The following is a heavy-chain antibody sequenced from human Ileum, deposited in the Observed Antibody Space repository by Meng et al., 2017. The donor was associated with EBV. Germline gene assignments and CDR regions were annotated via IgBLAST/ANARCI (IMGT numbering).Heavy chain of an antibody. CDR2: ISAYNGNT. D-gene: IGHD1-14*01. V-gene: IGHV1-18*01. CDR3: ARDLPGGTKGTWLDL. Sequence: QVQSVESGVEVKKPWASVKGSCKASGYIFNNYGVSWVRQAPGQVPEWMGWISAYNGNTNYAQNFQGRFTMTTDTSTSTAYMELRSLRSDDTAVYYCARDLPGGTKGTWLDLWGQGTLVTVSS. J-gene: IGHJ5*02. CDR1: GYIFNNYG.